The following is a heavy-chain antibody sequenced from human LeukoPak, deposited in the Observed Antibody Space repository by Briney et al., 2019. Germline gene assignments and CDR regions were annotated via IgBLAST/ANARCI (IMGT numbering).Heavy chain of an antibody. D-gene: IGHD6-19*01. Sequence: SQTLSLTCTVSGGSISSYYWSWIRQPAGKGLEWIGRIYTSGSTNYNPSLKSRVTMSVDTSKNQFSLKLSSVTAADTAVYYCARMAIRYSSGWYGPYYFDYWGQGTLVTVSS. CDR3: ARMAIRYSSGWYGPYYFDY. V-gene: IGHV4-4*07. CDR2: IYTSGST. J-gene: IGHJ4*02. CDR1: GGSISSYY.